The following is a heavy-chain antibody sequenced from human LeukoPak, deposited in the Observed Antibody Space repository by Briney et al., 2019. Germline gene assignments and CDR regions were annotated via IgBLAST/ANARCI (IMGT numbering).Heavy chain of an antibody. D-gene: IGHD6-6*01. Sequence: SETLSLTCSVSGVSISSYHWGWIRQPPGKGLEWIGSIHYAGKTYYKPSLKSRVNIYIDTAKSQFFLNLMSVTAADTAVYYCAGEYSSSAGFWGQGTLVTVSS. CDR3: AGEYSSSAGF. V-gene: IGHV4-39*07. CDR2: IHYAGKT. J-gene: IGHJ4*02. CDR1: GVSISSYH.